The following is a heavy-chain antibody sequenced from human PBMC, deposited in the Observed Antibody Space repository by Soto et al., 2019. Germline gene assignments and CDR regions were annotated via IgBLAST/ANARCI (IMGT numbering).Heavy chain of an antibody. CDR2: FDPEDGET. J-gene: IGHJ4*02. CDR3: ATAYYYDSSGPGFDY. Sequence: ASVKVSFKISGYTLTELSMHWVRQAPGKGLEWMGGFDPEDGETIYAQKFQGRVTMTEDTSTDTAYMELSSLRSEDTAVYYCATAYYYDSSGPGFDYWGQGTLVTAPQ. V-gene: IGHV1-24*01. CDR1: GYTLTELS. D-gene: IGHD3-22*01.